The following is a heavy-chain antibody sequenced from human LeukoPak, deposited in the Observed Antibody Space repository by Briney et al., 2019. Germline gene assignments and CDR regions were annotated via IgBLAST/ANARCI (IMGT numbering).Heavy chain of an antibody. CDR3: ARTGPPYSSSWGAFDI. J-gene: IGHJ3*02. CDR1: GGSFSSGTYY. CDR2: IYSSGST. D-gene: IGHD6-13*01. V-gene: IGHV4-61*02. Sequence: SETLSLTCTDSGGSFSSGTYYWSWIRQPAGKGLEWIGRIYSSGSTTYNPSLKSRVTISVDTSKNQLSLKVTSVTAADTAVYYCARTGPPYSSSWGAFDIWGQGTMVTVSS.